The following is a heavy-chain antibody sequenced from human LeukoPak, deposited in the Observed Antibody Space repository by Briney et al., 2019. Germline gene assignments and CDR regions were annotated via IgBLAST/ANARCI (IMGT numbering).Heavy chain of an antibody. V-gene: IGHV1-8*01. CDR2: MNPNSGNT. D-gene: IGHD6-13*01. CDR1: GYTFTSYD. Sequence: ASVKVSCKASGYTFTSYDINWVRQATGQGLEWMGWMNPNSGNTGYAQKFQGRVTMTRNTSISTAYMELSSLRSEDTAVYYCARGQRYSSSWYDVYYYYYMDVWGKGTTVTISS. CDR3: ARGQRYSSSWYDVYYYYYMDV. J-gene: IGHJ6*03.